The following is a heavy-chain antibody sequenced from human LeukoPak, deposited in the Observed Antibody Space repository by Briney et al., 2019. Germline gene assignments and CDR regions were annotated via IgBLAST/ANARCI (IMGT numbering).Heavy chain of an antibody. J-gene: IGHJ3*02. CDR1: GFTFSGYW. D-gene: IGHD6-13*01. Sequence: PGGSLRLSCAASGFTFSGYWMSWVRQAPGKGLEWVANIKQDGSEKYYVDSVKGRFTISRDNAKNSLFLQMNSLRAEDTAVYYCARGWQWQQLDGDAFDIWGQGTMVTVSS. CDR2: IKQDGSEK. CDR3: ARGWQWQQLDGDAFDI. V-gene: IGHV3-7*04.